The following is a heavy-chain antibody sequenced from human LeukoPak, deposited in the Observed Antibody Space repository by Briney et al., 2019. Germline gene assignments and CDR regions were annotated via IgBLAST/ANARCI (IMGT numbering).Heavy chain of an antibody. J-gene: IGHJ4*02. CDR2: IYYSGST. D-gene: IGHD6-19*01. CDR1: GGSISSSSYY. CDR3: ARHTAGLTPFDY. V-gene: IGHV4-39*01. Sequence: SETLSLTCTVSGGSISSSSYYWGWLRQPPGKGLEWIGSIYYSGSTYYNPSLKSRVTISVDTSKNQFSLKLSSVTAADTAVYYCARHTAGLTPFDYWGQGTLVTVSS.